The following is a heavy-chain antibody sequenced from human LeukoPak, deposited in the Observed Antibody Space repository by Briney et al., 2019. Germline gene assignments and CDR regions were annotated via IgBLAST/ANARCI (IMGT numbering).Heavy chain of an antibody. V-gene: IGHV4-59*01. Sequence: KPSETLSLTCTVSGGSISSYYWRWIRQPPGKGLEWIGYIYYSGSTNYNPSLKSRVTISVDTSKNQFSLKLSSVTAADTAVYYCAITTGTSSYDAFDIWGQGTMVTVSS. CDR1: GGSISSYY. D-gene: IGHD1-1*01. J-gene: IGHJ3*02. CDR3: AITTGTSSYDAFDI. CDR2: IYYSGST.